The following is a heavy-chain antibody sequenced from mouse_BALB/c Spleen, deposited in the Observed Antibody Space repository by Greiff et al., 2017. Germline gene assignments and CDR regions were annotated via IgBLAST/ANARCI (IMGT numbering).Heavy chain of an antibody. CDR1: GFTFSSFG. CDR3: ARGEGLPYFDV. D-gene: IGHD2-4*01. Sequence: EVQLVESGGGLVQPGGSRKLSCAASGFTFSSFGMHWVRQAPEKGLEWVAYISSGSSTIYYADTVKGRFTISRDNPKNTLFLQMTSLRSEDTAMYYCARGEGLPYFDVWGAGTTVTVSS. CDR2: ISSGSSTI. V-gene: IGHV5-17*02. J-gene: IGHJ1*01.